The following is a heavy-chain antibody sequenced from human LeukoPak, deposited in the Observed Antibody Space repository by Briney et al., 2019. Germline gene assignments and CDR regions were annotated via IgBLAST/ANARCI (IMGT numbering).Heavy chain of an antibody. Sequence: GESLRLSCAASGFTFSDSWMNWVRQAPGKGLEWVANINPDGSQKRYVDSVMGRFTMSRDNAKNSLYLQMNSLRAEDTAVLYCAVLTDGVNNCWGEGTLVTVSS. CDR3: AVLTDGVNNC. CDR2: INPDGSQK. CDR1: GFTFSDSW. V-gene: IGHV3-7*01. J-gene: IGHJ4*02. D-gene: IGHD3-9*01.